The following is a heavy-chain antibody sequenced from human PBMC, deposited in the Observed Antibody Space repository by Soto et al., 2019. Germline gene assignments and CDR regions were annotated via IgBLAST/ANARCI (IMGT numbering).Heavy chain of an antibody. Sequence: GRSLRLSCAAAGFTFSSYAMHWVRQAPGKGLEWVAVISYDGSNKYYADSVKGRFTISRENSKNTLYLQMNSLRAEDTAVYYCARAVATGPSWFDPWGQGTLVTVSS. D-gene: IGHD5-12*01. CDR2: ISYDGSNK. V-gene: IGHV3-30-3*01. CDR3: ARAVATGPSWFDP. CDR1: GFTFSSYA. J-gene: IGHJ5*02.